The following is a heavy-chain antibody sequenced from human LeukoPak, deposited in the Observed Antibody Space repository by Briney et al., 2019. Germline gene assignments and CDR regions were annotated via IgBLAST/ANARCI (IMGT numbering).Heavy chain of an antibody. CDR3: AKPSGSGVDY. CDR2: IRSDGYHT. J-gene: IGHJ4*02. V-gene: IGHV3-30*02. CDR1: GFVFDDYD. D-gene: IGHD1-26*01. Sequence: GGSLRLSCGASGFVFDDYDVHWVRQAPGKGLEWVAFIRSDGYHTYYTDSVKGRFIITRDNFKNTLYLQMNSLRLEDMAVYYCAKPSGSGVDYWGRGTWVTVSS.